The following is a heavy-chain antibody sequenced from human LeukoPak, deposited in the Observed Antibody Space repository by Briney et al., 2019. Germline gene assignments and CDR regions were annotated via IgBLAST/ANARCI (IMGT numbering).Heavy chain of an antibody. CDR1: GGSFSGYY. CDR2: INHSGST. V-gene: IGHV4-34*01. J-gene: IGHJ5*02. CDR3: ARHWGYSRVYWFDH. Sequence: AETLSLACAVYGGSFSGYYWSWIRQPPGKGLEWIGVINHSGSTNYNPSLKSRVTISVDTSKNQFSLKLSSVTAADTAVYYCARHWGYSRVYWFDHWGQGTLVTVSS. D-gene: IGHD5-18*01.